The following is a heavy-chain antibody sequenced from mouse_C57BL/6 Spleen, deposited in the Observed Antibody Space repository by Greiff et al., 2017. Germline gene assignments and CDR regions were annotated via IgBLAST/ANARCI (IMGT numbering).Heavy chain of an antibody. J-gene: IGHJ4*01. CDR3: TTNYGSSSYAMDY. CDR2: IDHENGDT. D-gene: IGHD1-1*01. CDR1: GFNIKDDY. Sequence: VHVKQSGAELVRPGASVKLSCTASGFNIKDDYMHWVKQRPEQGLEWIGWIDHENGDTEYASKFQGKATITADTSSNKAYLQRSSLTSEDTAVYYSTTNYGSSSYAMDYWGQGTSVTVSS. V-gene: IGHV14-4*01.